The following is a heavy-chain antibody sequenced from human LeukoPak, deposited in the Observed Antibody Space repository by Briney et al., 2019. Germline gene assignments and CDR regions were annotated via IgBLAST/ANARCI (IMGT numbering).Heavy chain of an antibody. Sequence: ASQTLSLTCTVSGGSISSGDYYWSWIRQPPGKGLEWIGYIYYSGSTYYNPSLKSRVTISVDTSKNQFSLKLSSVTAADTAVYYCARRGDPREEQQLVRTEGWGQGTLVTVSS. CDR1: GGSISSGDYY. CDR3: ARRGDPREEQQLVRTEG. V-gene: IGHV4-30-4*01. D-gene: IGHD6-13*01. J-gene: IGHJ4*02. CDR2: IYYSGST.